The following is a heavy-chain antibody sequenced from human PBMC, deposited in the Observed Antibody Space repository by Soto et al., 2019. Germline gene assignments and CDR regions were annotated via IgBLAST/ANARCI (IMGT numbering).Heavy chain of an antibody. CDR1: GFTFSSYA. CDR3: ARVNGAHGDY. CDR2: ISYDGSNK. J-gene: IGHJ4*02. D-gene: IGHD4-17*01. V-gene: IGHV3-30-3*01. Sequence: QVQLVESGGGVVQPGRSPRLSCAASGFTFSSYAMHWVRQAPGKGLEWVAVISYDGSNKYYADSVKGRFTISRDNSKNTLYLQMNSLRAEDTAVYYCARVNGAHGDYWGQGTLVTVSS.